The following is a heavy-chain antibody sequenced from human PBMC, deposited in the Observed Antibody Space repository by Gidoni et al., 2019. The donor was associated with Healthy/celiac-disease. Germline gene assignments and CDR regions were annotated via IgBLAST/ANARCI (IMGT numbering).Heavy chain of an antibody. J-gene: IGHJ4*02. V-gene: IGHV1-69*04. Sequence: QVQLVQPGAELKTPGSSVKVSCKASAGTFSSYAIRWLRQAPGHGLEWMVRIIPTLGIANYAQEYQGRVTITADKSTSTAYMELSSLRSEDTAVYYCARHYYDSSGYYLTDRDPFYTRPPKNQYYFDYWGQGTLVTVSA. CDR2: IIPTLGIA. CDR1: AGTFSSYA. D-gene: IGHD3-22*01. CDR3: ARHYYDSSGYYLTDRDPFYTRPPKNQYYFDY.